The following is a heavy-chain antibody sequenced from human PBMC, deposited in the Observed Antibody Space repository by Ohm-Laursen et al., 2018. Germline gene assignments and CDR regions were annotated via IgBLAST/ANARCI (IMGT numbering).Heavy chain of an antibody. CDR2: ISWNSGSI. J-gene: IGHJ4*02. V-gene: IGHV3-9*01. CDR1: GFTFDDYG. Sequence: SLRLSCAASGFTFDDYGMHWVRLAPGKGLEWVSSISWNSGSIVYADSVRGRFTISRDNAKNSLYLQMNSLRPEDTALYYCAKGGYSGYDSNIDYWGQGTLVTVSS. CDR3: AKGGYSGYDSNIDY. D-gene: IGHD5-12*01.